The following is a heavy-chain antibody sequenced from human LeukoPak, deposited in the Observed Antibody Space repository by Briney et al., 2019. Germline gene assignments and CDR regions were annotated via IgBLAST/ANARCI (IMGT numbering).Heavy chain of an antibody. CDR3: ARDRDRSGYPYYYYGMDV. Sequence: XXSLXLSCAASGFTFSSYSMNWVRQAPGKGLEWVSXXSSSSSYIYYADSVKGRFTISRDNAKNSLYLQMNSLRAEDTAVYYCARDRDRSGYPYYYYGMDVWGQGTTVTVSS. CDR2: XSSSSSYI. V-gene: IGHV3-21*01. CDR1: GFTFSSYS. D-gene: IGHD3-22*01. J-gene: IGHJ6*02.